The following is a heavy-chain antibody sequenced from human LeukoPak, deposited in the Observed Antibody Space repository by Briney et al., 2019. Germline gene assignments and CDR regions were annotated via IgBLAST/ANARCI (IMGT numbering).Heavy chain of an antibody. Sequence: GGSLRLSCAASGFTFDDYAMHWVRQAPGKGLEWVSGISWNSGSIGYADSVKGRFTISRDNAKNSLYLQMKSLRAEDTALYYCAKAPDLRGYFDYWGQGTLVTVSS. CDR3: AKAPDLRGYFDY. CDR2: ISWNSGSI. CDR1: GFTFDDYA. D-gene: IGHD4-17*01. V-gene: IGHV3-9*01. J-gene: IGHJ4*02.